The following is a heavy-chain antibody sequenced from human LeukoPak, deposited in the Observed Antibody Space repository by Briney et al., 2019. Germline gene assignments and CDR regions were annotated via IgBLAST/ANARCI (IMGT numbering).Heavy chain of an antibody. Sequence: GRSLRLSCTDSGFTFGDYAMSWVRQAPGKGLEWVGFIRSKAYGGTTEYAASVKGRFTISRDDSKSIAYLQINSLKTEDTAVYYCTRGGPNDYDFWSGYYTPSDYWGQGTLVTVSS. CDR3: TRGGPNDYDFWSGYYTPSDY. J-gene: IGHJ4*02. D-gene: IGHD3-3*01. CDR1: GFTFGDYA. V-gene: IGHV3-49*04. CDR2: IRSKAYGGTT.